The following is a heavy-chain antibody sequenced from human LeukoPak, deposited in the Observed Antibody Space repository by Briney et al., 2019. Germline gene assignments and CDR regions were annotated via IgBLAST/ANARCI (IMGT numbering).Heavy chain of an antibody. D-gene: IGHD3-9*01. Sequence: SETLSLTCTVSGGSISTFFWTWIRQSAGKGLEWIGRIYTGTTYYNPSFESRATISVDTSNNRFSLKLTSLTAADTAVYYCARGTEMTSFTGYYSFDYWGRGSLVTVSS. CDR1: GGSISTFF. CDR3: ARGTEMTSFTGYYSFDY. J-gene: IGHJ4*02. V-gene: IGHV4-4*07. CDR2: IYTGTT.